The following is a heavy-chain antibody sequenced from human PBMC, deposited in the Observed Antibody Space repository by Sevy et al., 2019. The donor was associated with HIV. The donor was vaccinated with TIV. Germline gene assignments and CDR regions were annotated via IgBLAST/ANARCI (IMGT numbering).Heavy chain of an antibody. CDR1: GFTFGSYD. CDR2: IGSAGDT. D-gene: IGHD2-2*01. CDR3: ARGGDIVVVPAVSGYMDV. Sequence: GGSLRLSCAASGFTFGSYDMHWVRQATGKGLEWVSTIGSAGDTYYPGSVKGRFTISRENAKNSLYLQMNSLRAGDTAVYYCARGGDIVVVPAVSGYMDVWGKGTTVTVSS. J-gene: IGHJ6*03. V-gene: IGHV3-13*01.